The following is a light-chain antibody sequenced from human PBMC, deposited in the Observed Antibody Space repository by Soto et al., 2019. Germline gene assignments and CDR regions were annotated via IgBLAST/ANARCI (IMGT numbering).Light chain of an antibody. CDR1: QSVDSRY. Sequence: DIVLTQSPGTLSLSPGERATLSCRASQSVDSRYLAWYQQKPGQAPRLVIHAVSRRATGIPDRFSGSGSGTDFNLNISRLEPEDFAEYYCQQYGSSPRYSFGQGTKLEIK. CDR3: QQYGSSPRYS. J-gene: IGKJ2*03. V-gene: IGKV3-20*01. CDR2: AVS.